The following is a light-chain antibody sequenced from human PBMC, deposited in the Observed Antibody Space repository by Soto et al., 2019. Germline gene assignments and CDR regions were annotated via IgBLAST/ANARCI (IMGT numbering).Light chain of an antibody. CDR3: SSYTTSTTYV. CDR2: RVS. J-gene: IGLJ1*01. CDR1: SSDVGGYNY. Sequence: QSVLTQPASVSGSPGQSITISCTGTSSDVGGYNYVSWYQQHPGKAPKLMIYRVSHRPSGVSNRFSGSKSGNMASLTISGLQAEDEADYFCSSYTTSTTYVFGTGTKVTVL. V-gene: IGLV2-14*03.